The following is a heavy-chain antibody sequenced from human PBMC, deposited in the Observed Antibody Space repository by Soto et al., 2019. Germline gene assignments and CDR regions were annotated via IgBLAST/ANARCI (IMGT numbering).Heavy chain of an antibody. CDR2: INPDNGNT. D-gene: IGHD2-15*01. CDR3: ARGIATGQLDP. CDR1: GYTFTRYT. V-gene: IGHV1-3*01. Sequence: ASVKVSCKASGYTFTRYTMNWVRQAPGQRLEWMGWINPDNGNTKSSQKFQDRVIITRDASASTAYMDLSSLRSEDTAVYYCARGIATGQLDPWGQGTLVTVSS. J-gene: IGHJ5*02.